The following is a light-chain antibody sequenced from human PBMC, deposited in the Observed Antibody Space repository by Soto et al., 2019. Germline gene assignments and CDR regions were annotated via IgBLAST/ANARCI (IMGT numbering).Light chain of an antibody. CDR1: ESVSSN. CDR2: GAS. Sequence: ELVMPQSPATLSVSQGERTTLSCSASESVSSNLAWSQQKPGQPPRLLIYGASTRSPGIPARFSVSGSVTDFNLTISTLQSEDFAVYYCQQYNKWPLTFGGGTKVEIK. J-gene: IGKJ4*01. CDR3: QQYNKWPLT. V-gene: IGKV3-15*01.